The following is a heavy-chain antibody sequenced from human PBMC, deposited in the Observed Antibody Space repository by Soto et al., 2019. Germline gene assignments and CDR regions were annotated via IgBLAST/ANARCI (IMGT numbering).Heavy chain of an antibody. CDR1: GYTFTSYG. Sequence: ASVKVSCKASGYTFTSYGISWVRQAPGQGLEWMGWISAYNGNTNYAQKLQGRVTMTTDTSTSTAYMELRSLRSDDTAVYYCAITYCGGDCLPGGYYYGMDVWGQGITVTVSS. CDR3: AITYCGGDCLPGGYYYGMDV. J-gene: IGHJ6*02. CDR2: ISAYNGNT. V-gene: IGHV1-18*04. D-gene: IGHD2-21*02.